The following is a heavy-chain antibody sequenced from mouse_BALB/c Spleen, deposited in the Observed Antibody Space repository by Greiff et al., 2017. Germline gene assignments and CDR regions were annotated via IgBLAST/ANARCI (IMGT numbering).Heavy chain of an antibody. D-gene: IGHD1-1*01. CDR3: ARPSDGSSYYYFDD. Sequence: VQLQQSGAELVKPGASVKLSCTASGFTIKDTYMHWVKQRPEQGLEWIGRIDPANGNTKYDPKFQGKATITADTSSNTAYLQLSSLTSEDTAVYYCARPSDGSSYYYFDDWGQGTTLTVSS. J-gene: IGHJ2*01. V-gene: IGHV14-3*02. CDR2: IDPANGNT. CDR1: GFTIKDTY.